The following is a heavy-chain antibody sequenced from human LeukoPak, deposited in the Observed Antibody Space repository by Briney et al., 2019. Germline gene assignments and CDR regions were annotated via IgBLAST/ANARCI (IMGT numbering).Heavy chain of an antibody. CDR1: GYTFTSYA. Sequence: ASVKVSCKASGYTFTSYAMNWVRQAPGQGLEWMGLINPSGSSTTYAQKFQGRVTMTRDMFTSTDYMELTSLTSDDTAVYYCARDNSVGETAWWFDPWGQGTLVTVSS. CDR2: INPSGSST. D-gene: IGHD1-26*01. CDR3: ARDNSVGETAWWFDP. J-gene: IGHJ5*02. V-gene: IGHV1-46*01.